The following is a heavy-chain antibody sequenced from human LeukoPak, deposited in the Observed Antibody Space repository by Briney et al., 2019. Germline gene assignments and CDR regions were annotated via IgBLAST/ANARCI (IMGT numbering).Heavy chain of an antibody. Sequence: PGGSLRLSCAASGFTFSAYAMSWVRQAPGKGLEWVSLVSGSGGNTYYADSVKGRFTISRDNSKYTLYLQMNSLRAEDTAVYYCARASGGIQLWFDYWGQGTLVTVSS. CDR1: GFTFSAYA. CDR2: VSGSGGNT. V-gene: IGHV3-23*01. J-gene: IGHJ4*02. CDR3: ARASGGIQLWFDY. D-gene: IGHD5-18*01.